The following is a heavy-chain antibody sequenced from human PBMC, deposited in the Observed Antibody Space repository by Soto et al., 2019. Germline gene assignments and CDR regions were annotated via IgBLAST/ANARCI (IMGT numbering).Heavy chain of an antibody. V-gene: IGHV1-69*12. Sequence: QVQLVQSGAEVKKPGSSVKVSCKASGGTFSSYAISWVRQAPGQGLEWMGGIIPIFGTANYAQKFQGRVTITAEESKSTADMELSSLRSEDTAAYYCARGEYDFWRGPGGGMDVWGQGTTVTVSS. CDR1: GGTFSSYA. D-gene: IGHD3-3*01. CDR2: IIPIFGTA. J-gene: IGHJ6*02. CDR3: ARGEYDFWRGPGGGMDV.